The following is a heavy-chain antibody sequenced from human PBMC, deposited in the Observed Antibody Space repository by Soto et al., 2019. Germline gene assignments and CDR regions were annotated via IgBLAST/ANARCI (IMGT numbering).Heavy chain of an antibody. V-gene: IGHV1-69*01. Sequence: QVQLVQSGAEVKKPGSSVKVSYKASGGTFNNYPVTWVRQAPGQGLEWMGGIIPKLGTANYAQKFEGRVTITADESTNTAYMELNSLRPEDTAVYYCASSYGISWYGDYWGQGTPVTVSS. J-gene: IGHJ4*02. CDR2: IIPKLGTA. D-gene: IGHD3-3*02. CDR3: ASSYGISWYGDY. CDR1: GGTFNNYP.